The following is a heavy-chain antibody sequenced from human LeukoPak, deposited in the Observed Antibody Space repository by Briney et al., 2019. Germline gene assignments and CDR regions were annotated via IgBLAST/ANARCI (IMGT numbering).Heavy chain of an antibody. CDR2: IYYSGST. CDR3: ARGSHYYGMDV. CDR1: GGSISSSSYY. V-gene: IGHV4-39*07. Sequence: SETLSLTCTVAGGSISSSSYYWCWSRQPPGKGLGWIGSIYYSGSTYYTPSLKSRVTISVDTSKNQFSLQMSSVTAEDTAVYYCARGSHYYGMDVWGQGTTVTVSS. J-gene: IGHJ6*02.